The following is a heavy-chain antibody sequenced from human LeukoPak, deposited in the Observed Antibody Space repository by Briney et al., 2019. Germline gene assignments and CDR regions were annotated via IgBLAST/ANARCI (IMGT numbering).Heavy chain of an antibody. CDR1: GFTFSSYG. CDR2: IXXDGSNK. J-gene: IGHJ4*02. D-gene: IGHD2-15*01. Sequence: GGSLRLSCAASGFTFSSYGMHWVRQAPGKGLEWVAVIXXDGSNKYYADSVKGRFTISRDNSKNTLYLQMNSLRADDTAVYYCAKVSCSGGSCYGNEFDYWGQGTLVTVSS. CDR3: AKVSCSGGSCYGNEFDY. V-gene: IGHV3-30*18.